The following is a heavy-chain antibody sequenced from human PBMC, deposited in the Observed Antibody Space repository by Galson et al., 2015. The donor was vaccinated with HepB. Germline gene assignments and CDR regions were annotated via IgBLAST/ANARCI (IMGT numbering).Heavy chain of an antibody. Sequence: SVKVSCKASGYSFTNYGISWVRQAPGQGLEWMGWINVDNDNKKFAQKFQGRVTMTTDTSTSTAYMELRSLRSDDTAVYYCARDRVAREPYFDYWGQGTLVTVSS. J-gene: IGHJ4*02. CDR3: ARDRVAREPYFDY. V-gene: IGHV1-18*01. CDR1: GYSFTNYG. D-gene: IGHD1-14*01. CDR2: INVDNDNK.